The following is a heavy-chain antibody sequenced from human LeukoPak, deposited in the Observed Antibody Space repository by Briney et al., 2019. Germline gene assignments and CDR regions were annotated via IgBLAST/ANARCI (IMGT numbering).Heavy chain of an antibody. Sequence: SETLSLTCAVYGGSFSGYYWSWIRRPPGKGLEWIGEINHSGSTNYNPSLKSRVTISVDTSKNQFSLKLSSVTAADTAVYYCARGVSIAAAGTAYYGMDVWGQGTTVTVSS. J-gene: IGHJ6*02. D-gene: IGHD6-13*01. CDR2: INHSGST. CDR1: GGSFSGYY. CDR3: ARGVSIAAAGTAYYGMDV. V-gene: IGHV4-34*01.